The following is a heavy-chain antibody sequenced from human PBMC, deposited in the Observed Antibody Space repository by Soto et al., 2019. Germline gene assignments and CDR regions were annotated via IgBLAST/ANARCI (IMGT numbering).Heavy chain of an antibody. Sequence: GSLRLSCAASGFTFSSYAMSWVREAPGKGLEWVSAISGRGGSTYYSDSVKGRFTISRDNSKYTLYLQMNSLGDEETSEDSCAKGLGQATGMVTALCPFDYWGQGTLVTVSS. J-gene: IGHJ4*02. CDR1: GFTFSSYA. V-gene: IGHV3-23*01. D-gene: IGHD5-18*01. CDR2: ISGRGGST. CDR3: AKGLGQATGMVTALCPFDY.